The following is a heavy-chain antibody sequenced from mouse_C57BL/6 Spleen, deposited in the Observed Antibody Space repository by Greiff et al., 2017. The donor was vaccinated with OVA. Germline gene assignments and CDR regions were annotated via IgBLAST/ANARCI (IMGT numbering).Heavy chain of an antibody. J-gene: IGHJ4*01. D-gene: IGHD2-4*01. CDR3: TRGDYDWYDYAMDY. CDR2: ISSGGDYI. V-gene: IGHV5-9-1*02. CDR1: GFTFSSYA. Sequence: EVQLVESGEGLVKPGGSLKLSCAASGFTFSSYAMSWVRQTPEKRLEWVAYISSGGDYIYYADTVKGRFTISRDNARNTLYLQMSSLKSEDTAMYYCTRGDYDWYDYAMDYWGQGTSVTVSS.